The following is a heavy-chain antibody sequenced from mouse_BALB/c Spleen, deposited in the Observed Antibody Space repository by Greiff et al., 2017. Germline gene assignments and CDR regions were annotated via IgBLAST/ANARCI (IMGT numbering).Heavy chain of an antibody. D-gene: IGHD3-1*01. J-gene: IGHJ4*01. CDR1: GFTFSSYG. CDR3: ARSGYYYAMDY. Sequence: EVHLVESGGDLVKPGGSLKLSCAASGFTFSSYGMSWVRQTPDKRLEWVATISSGGSYTYYPDSVKGRFTISRDNAKNTLYLQMSSLKSEDTAMYYCARSGYYYAMDYWGQGTSVTVSS. V-gene: IGHV5-6*01. CDR2: ISSGGSYT.